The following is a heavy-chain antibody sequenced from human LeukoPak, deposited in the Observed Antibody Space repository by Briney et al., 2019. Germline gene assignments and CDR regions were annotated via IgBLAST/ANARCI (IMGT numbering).Heavy chain of an antibody. CDR2: ISTSSSYT. D-gene: IGHD1-14*01. CDR3: ARAQVRKIDY. Sequence: GGSLRLSFAASGFTFSNYNMNWVRQAPGKGLGWVSSISTSSSYTYYADSVKGRFTISRDNAKKLLYLQMNSLRAEDTAVYYCARAQVRKIDYWGQGTLVTVSS. J-gene: IGHJ4*02. V-gene: IGHV3-21*01. CDR1: GFTFSNYN.